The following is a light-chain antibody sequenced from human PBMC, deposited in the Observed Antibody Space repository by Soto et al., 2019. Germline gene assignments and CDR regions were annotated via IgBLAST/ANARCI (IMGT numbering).Light chain of an antibody. J-gene: IGLJ2*01. CDR3: STWDDSLNGLI. CDR1: SSNIKTNG. Sequence: QSVLAQPPSASGTPGQTVTISCSGGSSNIKTNGVSWYQQVPGAAPKLLIYSNSQRPSGAPDRFSGSKSGTSASLAISGLQSGDGATYHCSTWDDSLNGLIFGGGTKLAVL. CDR2: SNS. V-gene: IGLV1-44*01.